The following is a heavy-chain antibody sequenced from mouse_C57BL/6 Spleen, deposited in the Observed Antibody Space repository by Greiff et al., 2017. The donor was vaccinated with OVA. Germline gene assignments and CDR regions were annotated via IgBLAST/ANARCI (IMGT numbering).Heavy chain of an antibody. D-gene: IGHD1-1*01. Sequence: EVQLQQSGPELVKPGASVKMSCKASGYTFTDYNMHWVKQSHGKSLEWIGYINPNNGGTSYNQKFKGKATLTVNKSSSTAYMELRSLTSEDSAVYYCASEGVLRRFFAYWGQGTLVTVSA. J-gene: IGHJ3*01. CDR1: GYTFTDYN. V-gene: IGHV1-22*01. CDR2: INPNNGGT. CDR3: ASEGVLRRFFAY.